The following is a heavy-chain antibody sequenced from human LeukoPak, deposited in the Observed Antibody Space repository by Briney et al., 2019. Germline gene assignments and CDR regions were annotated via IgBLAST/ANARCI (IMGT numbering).Heavy chain of an antibody. J-gene: IGHJ4*02. CDR1: GFTFSDYS. Sequence: GGSLRLSCAASGFTFSDYSMNWVRQAPGRGLEWVSSIGGSSRSGFYADSMKGRFTISRDNTRNALYLQMNSLRAEDTAVYYCAREISAGGFDYWGQGTLVTVSS. D-gene: IGHD6-13*01. CDR2: IGGSSRSG. V-gene: IGHV3-21*01. CDR3: AREISAGGFDY.